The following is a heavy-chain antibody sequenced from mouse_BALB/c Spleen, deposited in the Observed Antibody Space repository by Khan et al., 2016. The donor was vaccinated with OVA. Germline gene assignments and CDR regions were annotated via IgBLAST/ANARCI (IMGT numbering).Heavy chain of an antibody. CDR2: IYPGDGNT. V-gene: IGHV1-87*01. J-gene: IGHJ2*01. CDR1: GYTFTSYW. CDR3: VTGGIDAGYFDY. D-gene: IGHD2-3*01. Sequence: QVQLKQSGTELVRPGASVKLSCKASGYTFTSYWMQWVKQRPGQGLEWIGAIYPGDGNTRYTQKLKGKATFTADKSSSTVYMQLSSLASEDSAVYFCVTGGIDAGYFDYWGQGTTLTVSS.